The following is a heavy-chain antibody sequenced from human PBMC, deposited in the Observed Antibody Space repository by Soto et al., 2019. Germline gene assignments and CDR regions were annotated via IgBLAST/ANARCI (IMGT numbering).Heavy chain of an antibody. CDR1: GFSFSSYT. Sequence: GGSLRLSRPASGFSFSSYTMSWVRQPQGKGLEWVAVISSDGSKQKYADTVKGRLTISRDNSKNTLYLQMSSLRSDDTAVYYCARVQQRVGYFHYYLDVWGKGTTVTVSS. CDR2: ISSDGSKQ. D-gene: IGHD6-6*01. J-gene: IGHJ6*03. V-gene: IGHV3-30-3*01. CDR3: ARVQQRVGYFHYYLDV.